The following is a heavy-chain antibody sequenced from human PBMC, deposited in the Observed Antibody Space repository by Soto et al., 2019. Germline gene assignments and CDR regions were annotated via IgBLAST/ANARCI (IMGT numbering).Heavy chain of an antibody. CDR1: GGSVSSGSYY. J-gene: IGHJ4*02. D-gene: IGHD3-3*01. Sequence: LSETLSLTCTVSGGSVSSGSYYWSWIRQPPGKGLEWIGYIYYSGSTNYNPSLKSRVTISVDTSKNQFSLKLSSVTAVDTAVYYCSRSPFRFLEWLPKTENYFDYWGQGTLVTVSS. CDR3: SRSPFRFLEWLPKTENYFDY. V-gene: IGHV4-61*01. CDR2: IYYSGST.